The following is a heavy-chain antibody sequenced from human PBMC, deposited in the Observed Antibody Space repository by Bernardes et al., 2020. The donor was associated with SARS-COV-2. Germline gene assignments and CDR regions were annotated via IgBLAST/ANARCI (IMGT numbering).Heavy chain of an antibody. D-gene: IGHD2-2*01. CDR1: GGSISSIDYY. Sequence: AEALSLTCTVSGGSISSIDYYWGWLLQPPGMGLEWIGSIYYSGTTYYNPSLKSRVTTSVDTSKNQFSLRLSSVTAADTALYYCARGYCGSTTCYRPYYFDSWGQGTPVAVAS. CDR3: ARGYCGSTTCYRPYYFDS. CDR2: IYYSGTT. J-gene: IGHJ4*02. V-gene: IGHV4-39*02.